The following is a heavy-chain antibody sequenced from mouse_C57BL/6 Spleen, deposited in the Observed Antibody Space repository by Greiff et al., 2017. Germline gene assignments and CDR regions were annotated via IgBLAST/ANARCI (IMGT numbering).Heavy chain of an antibody. D-gene: IGHD2-5*01. CDR3: ARSNYFLYYAMDY. J-gene: IGHJ4*01. CDR2: ISSGSSTI. Sequence: EVMLVESGGGLVKPGGSLKLSCAASGFTFSDYGMHWVRQAPEKGLEWVAYISSGSSTIYYADTVKGRFTISRDNAKNTLFLQMTSLRSEDTAMYYFARSNYFLYYAMDYWGQGTSVTVSS. V-gene: IGHV5-17*01. CDR1: GFTFSDYG.